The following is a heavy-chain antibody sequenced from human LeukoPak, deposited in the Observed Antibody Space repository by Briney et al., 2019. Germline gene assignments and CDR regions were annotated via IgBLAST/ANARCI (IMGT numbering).Heavy chain of an antibody. Sequence: PGGSLRLSCAASGFTFSSYAMHWVRQAPGKGLEWVAVISYDGSNKYYADSVKGRFTISRDNSKNTLYLQMNSLSAEDTAVYYCARVELIAAAVTFDYWGQGTPVTVSS. CDR3: ARVELIAAAVTFDY. V-gene: IGHV3-30-3*01. J-gene: IGHJ4*02. D-gene: IGHD6-13*01. CDR1: GFTFSSYA. CDR2: ISYDGSNK.